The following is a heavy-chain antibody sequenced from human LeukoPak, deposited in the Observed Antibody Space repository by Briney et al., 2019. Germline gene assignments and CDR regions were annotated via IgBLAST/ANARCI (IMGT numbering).Heavy chain of an antibody. CDR1: GGSISSSRYY. J-gene: IGHJ3*02. CDR3: ARQSSGCSSTSCYPRGPFDI. Sequence: SETLSLTCTVSGGSISSSRYYWGWLRQPPGKGLEGVGSIYYSGSTYYNPSLKSRVTISVDTSKNQFSLKLSSVTAADTAVYYCARQSSGCSSTSCYPRGPFDIWGQGTMVTVSS. V-gene: IGHV4-39*01. CDR2: IYYSGST. D-gene: IGHD2-2*01.